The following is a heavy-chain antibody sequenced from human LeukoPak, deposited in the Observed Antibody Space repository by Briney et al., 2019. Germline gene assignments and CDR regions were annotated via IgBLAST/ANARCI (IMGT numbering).Heavy chain of an antibody. CDR3: ARGLVRWLADYYYYYGMDV. CDR2: INPNIGGT. CDR1: GYMFTGNY. V-gene: IGHV1-2*02. J-gene: IGHJ6*02. Sequence: ASVKVSCKASGYMFTGNYMHWVRQAPGRGLEWMGWINPNIGGTNYAQKFQGRVTMTRDTSISTAYMELSRLRSDDTAVYYCARGLVRWLADYYYYYGMDVWGQGTAVTVSS. D-gene: IGHD6-19*01.